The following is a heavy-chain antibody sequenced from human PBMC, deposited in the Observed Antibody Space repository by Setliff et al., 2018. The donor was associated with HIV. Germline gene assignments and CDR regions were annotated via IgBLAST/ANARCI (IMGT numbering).Heavy chain of an antibody. J-gene: IGHJ4*02. CDR2: ILSTGERT. D-gene: IGHD3-22*01. Sequence: GGSLRLSCAASGLTDTYNYMSWVRQAPGKGLEWVSAILSTGERTFYADSVKGRFTISRDNSKNTVYLQMNSLRAEDTAEYYCAKELAASGLGYFDSWGRGILVTVSS. CDR3: AKELAASGLGYFDS. V-gene: IGHV3-23*01. CDR1: GLTDTYNY.